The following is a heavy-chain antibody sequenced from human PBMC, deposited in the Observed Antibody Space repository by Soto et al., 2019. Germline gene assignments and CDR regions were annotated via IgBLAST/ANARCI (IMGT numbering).Heavy chain of an antibody. D-gene: IGHD2-8*01. CDR1: GGTFSSYA. Sequence: VASVKVSCKASGGTFSSYAISWVRQAPGQGLEWMGGIITMFGTANYAQKFQGRVTITAVESTSTAYIELSSLRSEDAAVYYCAYHREMVYVEYGMDVWGQGTTVTVSS. CDR2: IITMFGTA. V-gene: IGHV1-69*13. CDR3: AYHREMVYVEYGMDV. J-gene: IGHJ6*02.